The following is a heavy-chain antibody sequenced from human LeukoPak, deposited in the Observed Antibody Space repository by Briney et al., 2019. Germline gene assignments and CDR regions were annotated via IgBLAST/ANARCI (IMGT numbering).Heavy chain of an antibody. Sequence: SETLSLTCTVSGGSVISGSYYWSWLRQPPGTGLEWIGYIYHSGTTKYNPSLKSRVTISIDTSKNQFSLKVRSVTAADTAVYFCARGTPLYSSDWYVNWFDPWGQGTLVTVSS. CDR2: IYHSGTT. D-gene: IGHD6-19*01. CDR1: GGSVISGSYY. J-gene: IGHJ5*02. V-gene: IGHV4-61*01. CDR3: ARGTPLYSSDWYVNWFDP.